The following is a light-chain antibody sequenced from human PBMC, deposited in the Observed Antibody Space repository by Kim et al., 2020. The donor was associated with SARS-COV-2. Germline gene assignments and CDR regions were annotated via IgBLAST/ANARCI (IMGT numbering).Light chain of an antibody. CDR2: GAS. CDR1: QKVSSN. CDR3: QQYNNWPPGGS. J-gene: IGKJ2*04. Sequence: SSGERATRSCMSRQKVSSNLAWYQQTPSRAPRLLIYGASTRATGIPARFIGSGSGSDFTLTHSSLQSEDFSVYYCQQYNNWPPGGSFGQGTNLEI. V-gene: IGKV3-15*01.